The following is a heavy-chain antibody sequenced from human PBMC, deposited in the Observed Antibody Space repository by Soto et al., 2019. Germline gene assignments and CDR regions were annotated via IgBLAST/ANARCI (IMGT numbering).Heavy chain of an antibody. J-gene: IGHJ4*02. CDR3: ARQYYYGSGRQIDY. Sequence: XGTLSLTCTVSGGSISSSSLQWGWIRQPPGRGLDWVGSIFSSGGTYYNPSLKSRVTISVHTSNNQFSLKLSSVTAADTAVYYCARQYYYGSGRQIDYWGQGTLVTVSS. CDR2: IFSSGGT. D-gene: IGHD3-10*01. V-gene: IGHV4-39*01. CDR1: GGSISSSSLQ.